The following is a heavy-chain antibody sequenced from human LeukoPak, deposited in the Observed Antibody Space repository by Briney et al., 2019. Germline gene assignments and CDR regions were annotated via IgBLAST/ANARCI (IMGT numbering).Heavy chain of an antibody. CDR1: GFTFSSYA. CDR2: ISGSGGST. CDR3: AKSIAAAVSRGYFDY. V-gene: IGHV3-23*01. J-gene: IGHJ4*02. Sequence: GGSLRLSCAASGFTFSSYAMSWVRQAPGKGLEWVPAISGSGGSTYYADSVKGRFTISRDNSKNTLYLQMNSLRAEDTAVYYCAKSIAAAVSRGYFDYWGQGTLVTVSS. D-gene: IGHD6-13*01.